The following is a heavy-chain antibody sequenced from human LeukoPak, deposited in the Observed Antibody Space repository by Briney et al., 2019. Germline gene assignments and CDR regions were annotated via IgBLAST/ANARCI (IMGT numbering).Heavy chain of an antibody. J-gene: IGHJ4*02. CDR3: VREDFWSGYSNYFDY. CDR1: GFTFSDYY. V-gene: IGHV3-11*01. D-gene: IGHD3-3*01. Sequence: GGSLRLSCAASGFTFSDYYMSWIRQAPGKGLEWVSCITSSGSSIYYADSVKGRFTISRDNAKKSLYLQMNSLRAEDTAVYYCVREDFWSGYSNYFDYWGQGTLVTVSS. CDR2: ITSSGSSI.